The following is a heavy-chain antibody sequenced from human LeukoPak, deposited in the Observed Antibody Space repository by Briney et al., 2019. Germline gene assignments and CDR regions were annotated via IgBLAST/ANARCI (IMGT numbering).Heavy chain of an antibody. CDR1: GYTFTGYY. CDR3: AREGVGETAMALDY. CDR2: ISAYNGNT. Sequence: ASVKVSCKASGYTFTGYYMHWVRQAPGQGLEWMGWISAYNGNTNYAQKLQGRVTMTTDTSTSTAYMELRSLRSDDTAVYYCAREGVGETAMALDYWGQGTLITVSS. V-gene: IGHV1-18*04. D-gene: IGHD5-18*01. J-gene: IGHJ4*02.